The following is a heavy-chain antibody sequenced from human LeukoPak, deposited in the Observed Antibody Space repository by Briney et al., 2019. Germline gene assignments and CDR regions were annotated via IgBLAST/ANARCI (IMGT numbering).Heavy chain of an antibody. CDR2: ISYDGSNK. Sequence: GGSLRLSCAASGFTFSSYGMHWVRQAPGKGLEWVAVISYDGSNKYYADSVKGRFTISRDNSKNTLYLQMNSLRAEDTAVYYCARSVATMRPYFDYWGQGTLVTVSA. V-gene: IGHV3-30*03. D-gene: IGHD5-12*01. CDR1: GFTFSSYG. J-gene: IGHJ4*02. CDR3: ARSVATMRPYFDY.